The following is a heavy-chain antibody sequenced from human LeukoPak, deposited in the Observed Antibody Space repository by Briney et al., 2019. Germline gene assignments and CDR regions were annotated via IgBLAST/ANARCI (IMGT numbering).Heavy chain of an antibody. CDR3: AGLGITMIGGV. V-gene: IGHV3-66*04. Sequence: GGSLRLSCAVSGFSVSSNYMSWVRQAPGKGLEWVSVIYSGGSTYYADSVKGRFTISRDNAKNSLYLQMNSLRAEDTAVYYCAGLGITMIGGVWGKGTTVTISS. D-gene: IGHD3-10*02. CDR2: IYSGGST. J-gene: IGHJ6*04. CDR1: GFSVSSNY.